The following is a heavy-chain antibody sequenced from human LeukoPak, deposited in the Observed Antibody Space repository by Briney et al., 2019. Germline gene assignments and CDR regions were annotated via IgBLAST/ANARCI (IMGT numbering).Heavy chain of an antibody. J-gene: IGHJ3*02. CDR3: AKDSGYYKSRPVFFNAFDI. V-gene: IGHV3-23*01. D-gene: IGHD3-9*01. Sequence: GGSLRLSCAASGFTFSDYAMNWVRQAPGRGLEWVSLNSGSGGSTYYADSVKGRFTISRDNSKNTLYLQMNSLRAEDTAVYYCAKDSGYYKSRPVFFNAFDIWGQGTMVTVSS. CDR2: NSGSGGST. CDR1: GFTFSDYA.